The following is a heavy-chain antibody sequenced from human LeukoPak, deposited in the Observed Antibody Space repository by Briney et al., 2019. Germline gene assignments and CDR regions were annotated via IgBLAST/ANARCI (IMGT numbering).Heavy chain of an antibody. CDR1: GFSFSSYS. D-gene: IGHD3-10*01. Sequence: PGGSLRLSCAASGFSFSSYSMCWVRQAPGKGLEWLSYITSSSNSIYYADSVKGRFTISRDNAQNSLFLQMNSLRAEDTAVYYCARGTLWFGELYFDLWGRGTLVTVSS. J-gene: IGHJ2*01. V-gene: IGHV3-48*01. CDR2: ITSSSNSI. CDR3: ARGTLWFGELYFDL.